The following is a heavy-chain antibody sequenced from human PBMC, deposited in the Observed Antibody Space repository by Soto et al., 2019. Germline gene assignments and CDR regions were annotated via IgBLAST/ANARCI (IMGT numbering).Heavy chain of an antibody. CDR2: ISGSGGST. D-gene: IGHD3-3*01. Sequence: GGSLRLSCAASGFTFSSYAMSWVRQAPGKGLERVSAISGSGGSTYYADSVKGRFTISRDNSKNTLYLQMNSLRAEDTAVYYCATLRITIFGVVIGAPPHYYGMDVWGQGTTVTVPS. CDR1: GFTFSSYA. V-gene: IGHV3-23*01. CDR3: ATLRITIFGVVIGAPPHYYGMDV. J-gene: IGHJ6*02.